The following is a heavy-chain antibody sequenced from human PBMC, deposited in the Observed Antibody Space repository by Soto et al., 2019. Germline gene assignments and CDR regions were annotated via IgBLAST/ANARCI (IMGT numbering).Heavy chain of an antibody. CDR1: GFTFSSYG. CDR2: IWYDGSNK. CDR3: ARTPLPNAYYFDY. J-gene: IGHJ4*02. V-gene: IGHV3-33*08. Sequence: GGSLRLSCAASGFTFSSYGMHWVRQAPGKGLEWVAVIWYDGSNKYYADSVKGRFTISRDNSKNTLYLQMNSLRAEDTAVYYCARTPLPNAYYFDYWGQGTLVTVSS.